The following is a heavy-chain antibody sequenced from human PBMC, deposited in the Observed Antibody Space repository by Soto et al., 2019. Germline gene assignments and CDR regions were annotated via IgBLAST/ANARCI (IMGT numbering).Heavy chain of an antibody. CDR3: ARAAPGGYSGYYVARTYWFDP. CDR1: GGSISSSNW. D-gene: IGHD5-12*01. J-gene: IGHJ5*02. Sequence: QVQLQESGPGLVKPSGTLSLTCAVSGGSISSSNWWSWVRQPPGKGLEWIGEIYHSGSTNYNPSPKSRVTISVDKSKNQFSLKLSSVTAADTAVYYCARAAPGGYSGYYVARTYWFDPWGQGTLVTVSS. CDR2: IYHSGST. V-gene: IGHV4-4*02.